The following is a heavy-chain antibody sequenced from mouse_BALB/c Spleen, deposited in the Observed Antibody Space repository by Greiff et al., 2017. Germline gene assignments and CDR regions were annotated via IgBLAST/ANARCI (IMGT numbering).Heavy chain of an antibody. D-gene: IGHD1-1*01. J-gene: IGHJ4*01. CDR3: AREPTVGNYYAMDY. CDR1: GYTFSSYW. Sequence: VQLQQSGAELMKPGASVKISCKATGYTFSSYWIEWVKQRPGHGLEWIGEILPGSGSTNYNEKFKGKATFTADTSSNTAYMQLSSLTSEDSAVYYCAREPTVGNYYAMDYWGQGTSVTVSS. V-gene: IGHV1-9*01. CDR2: ILPGSGST.